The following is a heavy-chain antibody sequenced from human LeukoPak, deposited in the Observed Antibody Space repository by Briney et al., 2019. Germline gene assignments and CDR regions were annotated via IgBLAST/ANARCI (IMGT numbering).Heavy chain of an antibody. CDR2: IYSGAAT. J-gene: IGHJ4*02. CDR3: ARGGLGYCSSTNCYMADY. D-gene: IGHD2-2*02. V-gene: IGHV3-53*01. CDR1: GFTVSSNY. Sequence: GGSLRLSCAASGFTVSSNYMSWVRQAPGKGLECVSVIYSGAATSYADSVKGRFTISRDNSKNTLYLQMNSLRAEDTAVYYCARGGLGYCSSTNCYMADYWGQGALVTVSS.